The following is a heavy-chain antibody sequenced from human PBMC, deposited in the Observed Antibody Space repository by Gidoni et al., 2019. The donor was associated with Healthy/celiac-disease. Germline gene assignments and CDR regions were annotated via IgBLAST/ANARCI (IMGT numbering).Heavy chain of an antibody. V-gene: IGHV4-39*07. D-gene: IGHD6-19*01. CDR2: IYYSGST. Sequence: QLQLQESGPGLVKPSETLSLTCTVSGGSISSSSYYWGWIRQPPGKGLEWIGSIYYSGSTSYNPSLKSRVIISVDTSKNQFSLKLSSVTAADTAVYYCARDWGIAVAGTFDPWGQGTLVTVSS. CDR3: ARDWGIAVAGTFDP. CDR1: GGSISSSSYY. J-gene: IGHJ5*02.